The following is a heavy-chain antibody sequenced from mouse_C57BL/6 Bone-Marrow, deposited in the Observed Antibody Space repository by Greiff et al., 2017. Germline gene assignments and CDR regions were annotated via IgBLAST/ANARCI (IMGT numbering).Heavy chain of an antibody. CDR1: GIDFSRYW. J-gene: IGHJ1*03. D-gene: IGHD1-2*01. CDR3: ARRGYGNFYWYFDV. Sequence: EADGIDFSRYWMSWVRRAPGKGLEWIGEINPDSSTINYAPSLKDKFIISRDNAKNTLYLQMSKVRSEDTALYYCARRGYGNFYWYFDVWGTGTTVTVSS. CDR2: INPDSSTI. V-gene: IGHV4-1*01.